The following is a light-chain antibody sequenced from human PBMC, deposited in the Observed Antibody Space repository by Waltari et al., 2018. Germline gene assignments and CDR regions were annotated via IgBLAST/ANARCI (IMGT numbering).Light chain of an antibody. CDR3: MQALQTPG. J-gene: IGKJ3*01. CDR2: LGS. V-gene: IGKV2-28*01. CDR1: QSLLHSNGYNY. Sequence: DSVMTQSPLSLPVTPGEPASISCRSSQSLLHSNGYNYLDWYLQKPGHSPLLLIYLGSNRASGVPDRFSGSGSGTDFTLKISRVEAEDVGVYYCMQALQTPGFGLGTKVDIK.